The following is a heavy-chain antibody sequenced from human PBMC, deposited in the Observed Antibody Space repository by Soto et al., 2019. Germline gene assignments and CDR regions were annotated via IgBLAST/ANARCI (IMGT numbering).Heavy chain of an antibody. V-gene: IGHV3-30*18. J-gene: IGHJ4*02. CDR2: ISYDGSNK. CDR3: PKDPKIRGYSYGYIE. CDR1: GFALGTYG. D-gene: IGHD5-18*01. Sequence: PGPSRRLSGAASGFALGTYGIDRVPRAAGKGLEWVAVISYDGSNKYYADSVKGRFTMSRDNSKNTLYLQMNSLRAADTAVYYCPKDPKIRGYSYGYIEWGQGTVVKVSS.